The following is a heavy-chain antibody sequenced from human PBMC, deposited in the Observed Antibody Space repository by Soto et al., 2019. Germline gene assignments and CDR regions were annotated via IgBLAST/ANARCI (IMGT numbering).Heavy chain of an antibody. CDR2: LNGGTGQT. D-gene: IGHD1-1*01. CDR1: GYTFSTYA. J-gene: IGHJ6*02. CDR3: ARGKGMEENYFYYGLNI. Sequence: ASVKVSCKASGYTFSTYAMHWVRQAPGQSLEWMGWLNGGTGQTRYSQKFQDRVIITRDTSASTGYMELSSLTSEDTAVYYCARGKGMEENYFYYGLNIWGQGTTVTISS. V-gene: IGHV1-3*01.